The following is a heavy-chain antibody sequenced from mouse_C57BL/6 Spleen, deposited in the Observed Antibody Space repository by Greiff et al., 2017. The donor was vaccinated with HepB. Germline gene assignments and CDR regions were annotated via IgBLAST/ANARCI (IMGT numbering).Heavy chain of an antibody. J-gene: IGHJ2*01. CDR3: TTGNYYGSIFDY. D-gene: IGHD1-1*01. V-gene: IGHV14-4*01. Sequence: VQLKQSGAELVRPGASVKLSCTASGFNITDDYMHWVKQRPEQGLEWIGWIDPENGDTEYASKFQGKATITADTSSNTAYLQLSSLTSEDTAVYYCTTGNYYGSIFDYWGRGTTLTVSS. CDR2: IDPENGDT. CDR1: GFNITDDY.